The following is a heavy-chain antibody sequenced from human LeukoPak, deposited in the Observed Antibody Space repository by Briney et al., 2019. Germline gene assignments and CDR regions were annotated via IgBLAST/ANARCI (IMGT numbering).Heavy chain of an antibody. V-gene: IGHV4-4*07. J-gene: IGHJ3*02. CDR2: IYSSGST. Sequence: SETLSLTCTVSGGSIRNYYWTWIRQAAGKGLEWIGRIYSSGSTNYNASLKSRVTMSVGTSKNQVSLKVRSVTAAETAVYYCAKHESLIAFDIGGQGTMVTVSS. CDR3: AKHESLIAFDI. CDR1: GGSIRNYY.